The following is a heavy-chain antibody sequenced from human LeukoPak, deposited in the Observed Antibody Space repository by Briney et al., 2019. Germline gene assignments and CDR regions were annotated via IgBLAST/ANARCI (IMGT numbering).Heavy chain of an antibody. J-gene: IGHJ5*02. V-gene: IGHV1-2*02. Sequence: GASVKVSCKASGYTFTGYYMHWVRQAPGQGLEWMGWINPNSGGTNYAQKFQGRVTMTRDTSISTAYMELSRLRSEDTAVYYCARSRDLYYDILTGYSSQLSWSQGTLVTVSS. D-gene: IGHD3-9*01. CDR3: ARSRDLYYDILTGYSSQLS. CDR1: GYTFTGYY. CDR2: INPNSGGT.